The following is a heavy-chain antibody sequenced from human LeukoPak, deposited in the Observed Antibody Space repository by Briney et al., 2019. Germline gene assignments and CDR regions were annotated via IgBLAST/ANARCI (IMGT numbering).Heavy chain of an antibody. D-gene: IGHD3-3*01. V-gene: IGHV1-2*02. CDR2: INPNSGGT. CDR3: ARDPSITIFGAPDWFDP. CDR1: GYTFTGYY. J-gene: IGHJ5*02. Sequence: ASVKVSCKASGYTFTGYYMHWVRQAPGQGLEWMGWINPNSGGTNYAQKFQGRVTMTRDTSISTAYMELSRLRSDDTAVYYCARDPSITIFGAPDWFDPWGQGTLVTVSS.